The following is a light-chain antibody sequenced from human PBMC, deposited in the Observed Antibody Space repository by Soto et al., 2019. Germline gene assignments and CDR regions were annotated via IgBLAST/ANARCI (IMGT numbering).Light chain of an antibody. CDR3: SSYTRTSTLV. CDR2: EVS. Sequence: QSVLTQPASVSGSPGQSITISCTGTSRDVGGYKYVSWYQQLPGKAPKLMIYEVSKRPSGVSNRFSASKSASTASLTISGLQPEDEPDYYFSSYTRTSTLVFGSGTKVTV. J-gene: IGLJ1*01. CDR1: SRDVGGYKY. V-gene: IGLV2-14*01.